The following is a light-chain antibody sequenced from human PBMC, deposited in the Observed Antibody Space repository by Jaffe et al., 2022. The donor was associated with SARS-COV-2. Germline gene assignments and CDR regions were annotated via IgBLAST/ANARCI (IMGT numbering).Light chain of an antibody. CDR2: TTS. CDR3: VLYLGSGIYV. CDR1: SASVSNIHY. Sequence: QTVVTQEPSFSVSPGGTVTITCSLTSASVSNIHYPGWYQQTPGQPPRTLIYTTSVRSSGVSDRFSGSILGNKAALTITGAQADDESTYFCVLYLGSGIYVFGTGTKVTVL. V-gene: IGLV8-61*01. J-gene: IGLJ1*01.